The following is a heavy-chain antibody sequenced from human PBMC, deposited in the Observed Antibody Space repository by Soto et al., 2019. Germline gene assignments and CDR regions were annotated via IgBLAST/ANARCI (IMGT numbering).Heavy chain of an antibody. J-gene: IGHJ5*02. CDR2: IYYSGST. CDR3: ARAGVVVAATPVFWFDP. Sequence: SETLSLTCTVSGGSISSGGYYWSWIRQHPGKGLEWIGYIYYSGSTYYNPSLKSRVTISVDTSKNQFSLKLSSVTAADTAVYYCARAGVVVAATPVFWFDPWGQGTLVTVSS. V-gene: IGHV4-31*03. CDR1: GGSISSGGYY. D-gene: IGHD2-15*01.